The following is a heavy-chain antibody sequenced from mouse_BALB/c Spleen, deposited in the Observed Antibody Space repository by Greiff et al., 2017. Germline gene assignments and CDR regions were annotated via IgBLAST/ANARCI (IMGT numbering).Heavy chain of an antibody. V-gene: IGHV5-12-2*01. Sequence: EVKVEESGGGLVQPGGSLKLSCAASGFTFSSYTMSWVRQTPEKRLEWVAYISNGGGSTYYPDTVKGRFTISRDNAKNTLYLQMSSLKSEDTAMYYCARRGNWDDDYAMDYWGQGTSVTVSS. CDR2: ISNGGGST. CDR1: GFTFSSYT. J-gene: IGHJ4*01. D-gene: IGHD4-1*01. CDR3: ARRGNWDDDYAMDY.